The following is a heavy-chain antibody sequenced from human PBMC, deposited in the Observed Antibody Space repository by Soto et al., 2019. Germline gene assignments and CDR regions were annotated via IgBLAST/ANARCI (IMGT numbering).Heavy chain of an antibody. D-gene: IGHD3-10*01. Sequence: QVQLVQSGAEVKKPGASVKVSCKASGYTFTSYGISWVRQAPGQGLEWMGWISAYNGNTNYAQKLQGRVTMTTDTPPATASWNLRALRSDAPAVNYVSRDHRYYFGSGRACSAPWGQGTLF. CDR1: GYTFTSYG. V-gene: IGHV1-18*01. CDR2: ISAYNGNT. CDR3: SRDHRYYFGSGRACSAP. J-gene: IGHJ5*02.